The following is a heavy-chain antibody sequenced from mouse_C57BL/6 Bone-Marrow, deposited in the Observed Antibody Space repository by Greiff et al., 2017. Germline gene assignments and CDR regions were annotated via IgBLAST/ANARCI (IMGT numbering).Heavy chain of an antibody. V-gene: IGHV1-64*01. J-gene: IGHJ3*01. CDR1: GYTFTSYW. Sequence: QVQLQQPGAELVKPGASVKLSCKASGYTFTSYWMHWVKQRPGQGLEWIGMIHPNSGSTNYNEKFKSKATLTVDKSSSTAYMQLSSLTSEDSAVCDCAPLSGWFAYWGQGTLVTVSA. CDR2: IHPNSGST. D-gene: IGHD6-5*01. CDR3: APLSGWFAY.